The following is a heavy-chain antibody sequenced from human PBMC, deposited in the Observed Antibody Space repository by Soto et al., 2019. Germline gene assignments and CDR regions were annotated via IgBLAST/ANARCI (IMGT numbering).Heavy chain of an antibody. V-gene: IGHV3-23*01. J-gene: IGHJ5*01. D-gene: IGHD1-26*01. CDR2: IRPGGDST. CDR1: GFRFRTRA. Sequence: GGSLRLSCAASGFRFRTRAMSWVRQAPGKGLEWVASIRPGGDSTYYADSVKGRFAVSRDNSNVTLYLQMDSLRVEDTAIYYCTAHEEGAPWAGGFDSWGQGTLVTVSS. CDR3: TAHEEGAPWAGGFDS.